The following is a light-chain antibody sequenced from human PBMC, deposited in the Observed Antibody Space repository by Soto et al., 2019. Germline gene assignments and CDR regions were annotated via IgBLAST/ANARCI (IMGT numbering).Light chain of an antibody. CDR3: ATWDNGLTGVV. V-gene: IGLV1-44*01. CDR2: TNN. CDR1: RSNIGSNT. Sequence: QSVLTQPPSTSGTPGQRVTISCSGSRSNIGSNTVHWYQQIPGTAPKLLIYTNNQRSSGVSDRFSGSKSDTSASLVISGLQSEDEADYYCATWDNGLTGVVFGGGTQLTV. J-gene: IGLJ2*01.